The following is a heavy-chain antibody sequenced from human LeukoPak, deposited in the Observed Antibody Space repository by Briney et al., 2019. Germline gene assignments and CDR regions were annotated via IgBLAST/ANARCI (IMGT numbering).Heavy chain of an antibody. CDR1: GGSISSSSYY. D-gene: IGHD3-10*01. Sequence: SETLSLTCTVSGGSISSSSYYWGWIRQPPGKGLEWIGSIYYSGSTYYNPSLKSRVPISVVTAKNQLSLMLSSVTAADTAVYYCARVYYYGSGSYYYNYYYYYYMDVWGKGTTVTISS. V-gene: IGHV4-39*01. J-gene: IGHJ6*03. CDR2: IYYSGST. CDR3: ARVYYYGSGSYYYNYYYYYYMDV.